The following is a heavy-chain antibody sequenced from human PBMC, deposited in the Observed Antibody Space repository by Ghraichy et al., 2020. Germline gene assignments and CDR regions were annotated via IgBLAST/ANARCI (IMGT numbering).Heavy chain of an antibody. V-gene: IGHV3-30*02. CDR3: AKDPHTYSNYGRYWFDP. D-gene: IGHD4-11*01. J-gene: IGHJ5*02. CDR2: IRYDGSNK. Sequence: GGSLRLSCAASGFTFSSYGMHWVRQAPGKGLEWVAFIRYDGSNKYYADSVKGRFTISRDSSKNTLYLQMNSLRAEDTAVYYCAKDPHTYSNYGRYWFDPWGQGTLVTVSS. CDR1: GFTFSSYG.